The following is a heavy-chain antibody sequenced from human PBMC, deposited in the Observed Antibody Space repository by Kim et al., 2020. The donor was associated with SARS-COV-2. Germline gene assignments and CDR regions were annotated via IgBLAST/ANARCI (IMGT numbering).Heavy chain of an antibody. J-gene: IGHJ4*02. CDR2: ISAYNGNT. CDR1: GYTFTSYG. CDR3: ARDRGYYGSGSYGASYYFDY. V-gene: IGHV1-18*01. Sequence: ASVKVSCKASGYTFTSYGISWVRQAPGQGLEWMGWISAYNGNTNYAQKLQGRVTMTTDTSTSTAYMELRSLRSDDTAVYYCARDRGYYGSGSYGASYYFDYWGQGTLVTVSS. D-gene: IGHD3-10*01.